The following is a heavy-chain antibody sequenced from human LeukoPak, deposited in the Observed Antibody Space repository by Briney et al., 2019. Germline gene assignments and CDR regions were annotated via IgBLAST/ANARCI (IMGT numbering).Heavy chain of an antibody. J-gene: IGHJ6*03. V-gene: IGHV1-8*01. CDR3: ARALRHNYYYYYMDV. CDR1: GYTFTSYD. Sequence: ASVKVSCKASGYTFTSYDINWVRQATGQGLEWMGWMNPNSGNTGYAQKLQGRVTMTRNTSISTAYMELSSLRSEDTAVYYCARALRHNYYYYYMDVWGKGTTVTVSS. CDR2: MNPNSGNT. D-gene: IGHD4-17*01.